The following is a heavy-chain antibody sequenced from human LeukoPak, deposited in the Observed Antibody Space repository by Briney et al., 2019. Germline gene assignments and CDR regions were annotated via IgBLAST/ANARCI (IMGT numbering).Heavy chain of an antibody. CDR3: AKDYCISTSCYWFDP. CDR1: RFTFSSSA. J-gene: IGHJ5*02. V-gene: IGHV3-23*01. Sequence: PGGSLRLSCAASRFTFSSSAMSWVRQAPGKGLEWVSTISGSGGNTYYADSVKGRFTISRDNSKNTLYLQMNSLRAEDTAVYYCAKDYCISTSCYWFDPWGQGTLVTVSS. D-gene: IGHD2-2*01. CDR2: ISGSGGNT.